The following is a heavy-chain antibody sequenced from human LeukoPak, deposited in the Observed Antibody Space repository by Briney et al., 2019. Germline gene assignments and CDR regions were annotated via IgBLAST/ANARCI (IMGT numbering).Heavy chain of an antibody. D-gene: IGHD3-22*01. CDR1: GYTFTGYY. CDR3: ARVKTMIIVVSLFDY. V-gene: IGHV1-2*02. J-gene: IGHJ4*02. CDR2: INPNSGGT. Sequence: ASVKVSCKASGYTFTGYYMHRVRHAPGQGLEWMAWINPNSGGTNYAQQIQGRLTMTRDTSISTAYMELSRLRSDDTAVYYCARVKTMIIVVSLFDYWGQGTLVTVSS.